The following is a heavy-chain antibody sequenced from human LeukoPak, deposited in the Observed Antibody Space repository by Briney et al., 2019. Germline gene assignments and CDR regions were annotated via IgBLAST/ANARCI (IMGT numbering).Heavy chain of an antibody. CDR2: IRSEANSYAT. Sequence: GGSLRLSCAASGFTFSGSAMHWVRQASGKGLEWVGRIRSEANSYATAYAASVKGRFTISRDDSKNTAYLQMNSLKTEDTAVYYCTIPPSQSGYSGYGPGYWGQGTLVTVSS. D-gene: IGHD5-12*01. CDR3: TIPPSQSGYSGYGPGY. V-gene: IGHV3-73*01. CDR1: GFTFSGSA. J-gene: IGHJ4*02.